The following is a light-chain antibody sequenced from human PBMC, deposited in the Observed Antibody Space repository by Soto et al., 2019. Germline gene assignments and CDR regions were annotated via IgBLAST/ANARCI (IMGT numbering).Light chain of an antibody. Sequence: QAVVTQPASVSGSPGQSITISCTGTSSDVGGYNYVSWYQQHPGKVPKLMIYEVSNRPSGVSNRFSGSKSGNTASLTISGLQAEDEADYYCSSYTSSNTYVFGTGTKVTVL. J-gene: IGLJ1*01. CDR3: SSYTSSNTYV. V-gene: IGLV2-14*01. CDR1: SSDVGGYNY. CDR2: EVS.